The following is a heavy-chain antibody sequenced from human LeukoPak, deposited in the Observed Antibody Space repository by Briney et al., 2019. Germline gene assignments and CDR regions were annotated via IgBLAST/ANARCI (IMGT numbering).Heavy chain of an antibody. Sequence: RASVKVSCKASGYTFTSYDINWVRQATGQGLEWMGWINPNSGGTNYVQKFQGRVTMTRDTSISTAYMELSRLRSDDTAVYYCARDSSGWYGHAFDIWGQGTMVTVSS. V-gene: IGHV1-2*02. D-gene: IGHD6-19*01. CDR3: ARDSSGWYGHAFDI. CDR1: GYTFTSYD. J-gene: IGHJ3*02. CDR2: INPNSGGT.